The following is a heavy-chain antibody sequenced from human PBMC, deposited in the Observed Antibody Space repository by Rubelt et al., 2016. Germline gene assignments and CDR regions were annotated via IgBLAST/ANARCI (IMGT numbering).Heavy chain of an antibody. Sequence: EVQLVQSGAEVKKPGESLKISCKGSGYSFTSYWIGWVRQMPGKGLEWMGIIYPGDSATIQSPSAQGQVTVSADKCISTAYLQWSSLKASDTAMYYCARHSKSTDAFDIWGQGTMVTVSS. CDR2: IYPGDSAT. V-gene: IGHV5-51*01. J-gene: IGHJ3*02. CDR3: ARHSKSTDAFDI. CDR1: GYSFTSYW.